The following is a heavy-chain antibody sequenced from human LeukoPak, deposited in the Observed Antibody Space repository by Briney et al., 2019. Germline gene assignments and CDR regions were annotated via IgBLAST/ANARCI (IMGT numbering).Heavy chain of an antibody. CDR1: GFTFSSYW. J-gene: IGHJ3*02. D-gene: IGHD6-19*01. V-gene: IGHV3-7*01. Sequence: GGSLRLSCEASGFTFSSYWMSWVRQAPGKGLEWVANIKQDGSEKKYLDSVKGRFTISRDNAKNSMYLQMNSLRAEDTAVYYCARGAYSSGWYGVHAFDIWGQGTMVTVSS. CDR2: IKQDGSEK. CDR3: ARGAYSSGWYGVHAFDI.